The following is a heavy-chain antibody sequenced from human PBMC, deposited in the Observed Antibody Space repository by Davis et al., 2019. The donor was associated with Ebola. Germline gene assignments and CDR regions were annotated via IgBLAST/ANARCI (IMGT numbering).Heavy chain of an antibody. CDR3: AKDPMYSSSSHFDY. CDR2: IYSGGST. V-gene: IGHV3-23*03. J-gene: IGHJ4*02. Sequence: SCKASGYTFTSYGISWVRQAPGKGLEWVSVIYSGGSTYYADSVKGRFTISRDNSKNTLYLQMNSLRAEDTAVYYCAKDPMYSSSSHFDYWGQGTLVTVSS. D-gene: IGHD6-6*01. CDR1: GYTFTSYG.